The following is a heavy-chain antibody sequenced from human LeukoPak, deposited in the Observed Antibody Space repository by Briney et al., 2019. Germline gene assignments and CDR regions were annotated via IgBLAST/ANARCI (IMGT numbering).Heavy chain of an antibody. J-gene: IGHJ4*02. V-gene: IGHV3-49*04. Sequence: GGSLRLSCMASGFTLGDYAMSWVRQAPGKGLEWVGFIRGKTYGGTTEYAASVKGRFTISRDDSKSIAYLQMNSLKTKDTAVYYCASPTRYSSSWYVDYWGQGTLVTVSS. CDR3: ASPTRYSSSWYVDY. CDR2: IRGKTYGGTT. CDR1: GFTLGDYA. D-gene: IGHD6-13*01.